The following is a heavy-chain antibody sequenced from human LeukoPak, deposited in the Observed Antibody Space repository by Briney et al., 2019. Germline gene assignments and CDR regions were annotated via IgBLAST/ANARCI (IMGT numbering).Heavy chain of an antibody. CDR3: ARDVGASAPDAFDI. CDR2: ISSSSSTI. Sequence: GGSLRLSCAASGFTFSSYSMNWVCQAPGKGLEWVSYISSSSSTIYYADSVKGRFTISRDNAKNSLYLQMNSLRAEDTAVYYCARDVGASAPDAFDIWGQGTMVTVSS. D-gene: IGHD1-26*01. V-gene: IGHV3-48*01. J-gene: IGHJ3*02. CDR1: GFTFSSYS.